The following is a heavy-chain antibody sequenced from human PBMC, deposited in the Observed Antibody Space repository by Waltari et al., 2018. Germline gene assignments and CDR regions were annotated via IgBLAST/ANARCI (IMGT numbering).Heavy chain of an antibody. D-gene: IGHD4-17*01. J-gene: IGHJ3*02. CDR3: ARETTVVMGAFDI. CDR2: IWYDGSNK. Sequence: QVQLVESGGGVVQPGRSLRLSCAASGFTVSSSGVHWVRQAPGKGLEWVAVIWYDGSNKYYADSVKGRFTISRDNSKNTLYLQMNSLRAEDTAVYYCARETTVVMGAFDIWGQGTMVTVSS. CDR1: GFTVSSSG. V-gene: IGHV3-33*01.